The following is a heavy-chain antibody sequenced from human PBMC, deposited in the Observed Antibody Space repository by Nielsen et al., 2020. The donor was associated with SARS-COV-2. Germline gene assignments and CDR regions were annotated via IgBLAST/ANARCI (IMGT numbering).Heavy chain of an antibody. CDR3: ARGPRGVTMVRHFQLGMDV. D-gene: IGHD3-10*01. V-gene: IGHV4-34*01. J-gene: IGHJ6*02. CDR2: INHSGST. Sequence: WIRQPLGKGLEWIGEINHSGSTDYNPSLKSRVTISVDTSKNQFSLKLSSVTAADTAVYYCARGPRGVTMVRHFQLGMDVWGQGTTVTVSS.